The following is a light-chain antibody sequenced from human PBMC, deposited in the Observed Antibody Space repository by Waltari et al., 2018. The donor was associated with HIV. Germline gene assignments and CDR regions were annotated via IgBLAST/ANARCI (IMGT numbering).Light chain of an antibody. CDR3: QHSRT. CDR2: AAS. Sequence: DIQMTQSPSSVSASVGDRVTITCRTNQNINNYLNWYQHTPGKAPKLLIYAASSLQSGVTLRFGGRGSGTDFTLTISSLQPEDFTTYYCQHSRTFGRGTKVDIK. J-gene: IGKJ1*01. V-gene: IGKV1-39*01. CDR1: QNINNY.